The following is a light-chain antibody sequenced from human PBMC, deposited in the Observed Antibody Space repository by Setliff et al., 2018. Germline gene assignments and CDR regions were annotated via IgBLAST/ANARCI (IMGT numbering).Light chain of an antibody. CDR2: DDQ. V-gene: IGLV1-51*01. Sequence: QSVLTQPPSVSAAPGQKVTIACSGSSSNIGKNYVSWYQQLPGTATKLLMYDDQTSSGIPDRFSRSKSGTSATLYISGLQTGDEADYYCGAWDRTLNVDVFGSGTKVTVL. CDR3: GAWDRTLNVDV. J-gene: IGLJ1*01. CDR1: SSNIGKNY.